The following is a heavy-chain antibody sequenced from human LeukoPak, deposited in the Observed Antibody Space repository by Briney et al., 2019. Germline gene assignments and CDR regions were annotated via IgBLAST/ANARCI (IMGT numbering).Heavy chain of an antibody. CDR1: GFTFSSYG. CDR3: AKEPIYGDYDALDI. CDR2: ISGSGGST. D-gene: IGHD4-17*01. J-gene: IGHJ3*02. Sequence: GGSLRLSCAASGFTFSSYGMHWVRQAPGKGLEWVSAISGSGGSTYYADSVKGRFAISRDNSKNTLYLQMNSLRAEDTAVYYCAKEPIYGDYDALDIWGQGTMVTVSS. V-gene: IGHV3-23*01.